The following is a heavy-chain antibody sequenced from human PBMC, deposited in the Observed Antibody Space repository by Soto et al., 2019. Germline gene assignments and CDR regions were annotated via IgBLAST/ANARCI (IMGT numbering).Heavy chain of an antibody. V-gene: IGHV1-18*01. CDR1: GYTFTSYA. Sequence: QVQLVQSGAEVKKPGASVKVSCKASGYTFTSYAISWVRQAPGQGLEWMGWISAYNGNTNYAQKLQGRVTMTTDTSTSTAYMELRSLRSDDTAVYYCVMVDNYVTPTPQDVWGQGTTVTVSS. J-gene: IGHJ6*02. CDR2: ISAYNGNT. D-gene: IGHD3-16*01. CDR3: VMVDNYVTPTPQDV.